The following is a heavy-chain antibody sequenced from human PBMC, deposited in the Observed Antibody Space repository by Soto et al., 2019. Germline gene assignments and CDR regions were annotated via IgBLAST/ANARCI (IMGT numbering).Heavy chain of an antibody. J-gene: IGHJ5*02. CDR3: ARSPWYDYGHYAFNWFDP. CDR2: TNPNTGKT. CDR1: GYTFTIYD. V-gene: IGHV1-8*01. D-gene: IGHD4-17*01. Sequence: GASVNVSCKASGYTFTIYDINWLRQATGQGLEWMGWTNPNTGKTGYAQKFQGRVTMTRDTSTSTAYMELSSLTSEDTAVYYCARSPWYDYGHYAFNWFDPWGQGTLVTVSS.